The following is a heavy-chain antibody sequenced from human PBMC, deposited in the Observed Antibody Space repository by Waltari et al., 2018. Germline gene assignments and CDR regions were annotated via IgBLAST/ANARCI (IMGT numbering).Heavy chain of an antibody. CDR2: AHGSSRNT. CDR3: ARHHETYSRFDF. D-gene: IGHD3-3*01. CDR1: ADSIITTY. Sequence: QVQLQESGPGLVKASETLSLTCAVSADSIITTYWSWIRQSPVRGLEWIGYAHGSSRNTNDNPSRKCRLTISRDTVNNQFSPRLVAGTAADTALHYFARHHETYSRFDFWGPGVLVTVSS. V-gene: IGHV4-59*08. J-gene: IGHJ4*02.